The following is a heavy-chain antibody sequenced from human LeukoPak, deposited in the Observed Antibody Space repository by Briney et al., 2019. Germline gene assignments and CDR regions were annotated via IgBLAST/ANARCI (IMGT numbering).Heavy chain of an antibody. Sequence: QPGGSLRLACAASGFTFSSYAMSWVRQAPGKGLEWVSGISHSGGSTYYADSVKGRFTISRDNSKNTLYLQMNSLRAEDTAVYYCAKDPAAGTYDYWDQGTLVTVSS. CDR1: GFTFSSYA. J-gene: IGHJ4*02. CDR3: AKDPAAGTYDY. CDR2: ISHSGGST. D-gene: IGHD6-13*01. V-gene: IGHV3-23*01.